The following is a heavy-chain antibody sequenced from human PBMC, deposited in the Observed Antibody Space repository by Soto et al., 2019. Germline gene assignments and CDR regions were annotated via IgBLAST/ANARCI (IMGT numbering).Heavy chain of an antibody. CDR1: GFILSNYA. CDR2: ISYDGSKE. Sequence: QVQLVESGGGVVQPGRSLSLSCAASGFILSNYAIHWVRQAPGKGLEWVAIISYDGSKEYYADSVKGRFTISRDDSKNMVYLQMNSLRGEDTAVYYCVRDGGDFDYWGQGTLVTVSS. CDR3: VRDGGDFDY. D-gene: IGHD2-15*01. J-gene: IGHJ4*02. V-gene: IGHV3-33*05.